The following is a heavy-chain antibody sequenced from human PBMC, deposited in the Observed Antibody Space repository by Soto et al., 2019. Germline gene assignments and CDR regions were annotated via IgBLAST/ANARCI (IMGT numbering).Heavy chain of an antibody. Sequence: ETLSLTCTVSGGSITSYYWSWIRQPAGKGLEWIGRIYTSGSTNYNPSLKSRVTTSVDTSKNQFSLKVSSVTAADTAVYYCARVASRGWYEDYWGQGILVTV. J-gene: IGHJ4*02. CDR3: ARVASRGWYEDY. CDR2: IYTSGST. D-gene: IGHD6-19*01. CDR1: GGSITSYY. V-gene: IGHV4-4*07.